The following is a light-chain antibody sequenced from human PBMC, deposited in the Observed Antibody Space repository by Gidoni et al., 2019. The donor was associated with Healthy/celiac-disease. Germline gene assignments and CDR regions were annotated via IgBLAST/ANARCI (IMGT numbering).Light chain of an antibody. J-gene: IGKJ1*01. Sequence: EIVLTHSPATLSLSPGERATLSCRASQRVSSYVAWYQQKPGQAPRLLIYDASNRATGIPARLSGRGSGRDFTLTISSLEPEDFAVYYCQQRSNWPPWTFGQGTKVEIK. CDR2: DAS. V-gene: IGKV3-11*02. CDR3: QQRSNWPPWT. CDR1: QRVSSY.